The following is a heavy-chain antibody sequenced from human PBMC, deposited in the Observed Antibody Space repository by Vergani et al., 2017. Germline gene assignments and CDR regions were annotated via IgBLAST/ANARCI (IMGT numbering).Heavy chain of an antibody. CDR2: INHSGST. J-gene: IGHJ3*02. CDR3: ARASITIFGVADDAFDI. CDR1: GGSFSGYY. D-gene: IGHD3-3*01. Sequence: QVQLQESGPGLVKPSETLSLTCTVYGGSFSGYYWSWIRQPPGTGLEWIGEINHSGSTNYNPSLKSRVTISVDTSKNQFPLKLSSVTAADTAVYYCARASITIFGVADDAFDIWGQGTMVTVSS. V-gene: IGHV4-34*01.